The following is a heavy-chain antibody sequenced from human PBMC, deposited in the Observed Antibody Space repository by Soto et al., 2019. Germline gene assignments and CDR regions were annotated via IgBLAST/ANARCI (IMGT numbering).Heavy chain of an antibody. D-gene: IGHD6-19*01. V-gene: IGHV3-53*02. CDR3: AKTSGNRKFDY. Sequence: EVQLVETGGGLIQPGGSLRLSCAASGFTVSSNHMSWVRQAPGKGLEWVSVIYIAGDTHYADSVKGRFTISRDNSKNTLYLQMNSLRAEDTAVYYCAKTSGNRKFDYWGQGALVTVSS. CDR2: IYIAGDT. CDR1: GFTVSSNH. J-gene: IGHJ4*02.